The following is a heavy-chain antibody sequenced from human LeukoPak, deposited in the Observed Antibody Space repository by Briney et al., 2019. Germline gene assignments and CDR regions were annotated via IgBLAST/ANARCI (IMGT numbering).Heavy chain of an antibody. D-gene: IGHD3-3*01. Sequence: SETLSLTCTVSGGSISSSSYYWGWIRQPPGKGLEWIGSIYYSGSTYYNPSLKSRVTISVDTSKNQFSLKLSSVNAADTAVYYCARQYYDFWSGYYNPPKLYYYMDVWGKGTTVTVSS. J-gene: IGHJ6*03. CDR2: IYYSGST. CDR1: GGSISSSSYY. CDR3: ARQYYDFWSGYYNPPKLYYYMDV. V-gene: IGHV4-39*01.